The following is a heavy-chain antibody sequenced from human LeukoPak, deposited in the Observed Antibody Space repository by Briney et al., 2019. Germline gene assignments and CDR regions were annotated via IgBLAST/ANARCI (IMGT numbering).Heavy chain of an antibody. V-gene: IGHV4-39*07. CDR2: IYYSGST. J-gene: IGHJ4*02. CDR1: GGSISSSSYY. Sequence: SETLSLTCTVSGGSISSSSYYWGWIRQPPGKGLEWIGSIYYSGSTYYNPSLKSRVTISVDTSKNQFSLKLSSVTAADTAVYYCARAGDSSGWYFGYWGQGALVTVSS. D-gene: IGHD6-19*01. CDR3: ARAGDSSGWYFGY.